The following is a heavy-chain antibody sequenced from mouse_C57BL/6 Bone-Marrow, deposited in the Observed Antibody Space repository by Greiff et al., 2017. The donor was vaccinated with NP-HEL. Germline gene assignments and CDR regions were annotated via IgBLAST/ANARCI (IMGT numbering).Heavy chain of an antibody. D-gene: IGHD1-1*01. CDR3: ARLRPVAGGYFDV. CDR2: ISGGGGNT. CDR1: GFTFSSYT. J-gene: IGHJ1*03. V-gene: IGHV5-9*01. Sequence: EVKLEESGGGLVKPGGSLKLPCAASGFTFSSYTMSWVRQTPEKRLEWVATISGGGGNTYYPDSVKGRFTISRDNAKNTLYLQMSSLRSEDTALYYCARLRPVAGGYFDVWGTGTTVTVSS.